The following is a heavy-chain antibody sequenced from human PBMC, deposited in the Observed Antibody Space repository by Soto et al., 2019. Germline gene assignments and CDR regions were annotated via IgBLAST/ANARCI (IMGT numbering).Heavy chain of an antibody. Sequence: EVLLLDSGGGLVQPGGSLRLSCAASGFTFSNYAMTWVRQAPGKGPEWISTVNNGGGGTYYADSVKGRFTISRDNSKNTLYLQVSSLRAEDTAVYYCAKERRGRWIDYWGQGILVTVSS. CDR1: GFTFSNYA. V-gene: IGHV3-23*01. J-gene: IGHJ4*02. CDR3: AKERRGRWIDY. D-gene: IGHD1-1*01. CDR2: VNNGGGGT.